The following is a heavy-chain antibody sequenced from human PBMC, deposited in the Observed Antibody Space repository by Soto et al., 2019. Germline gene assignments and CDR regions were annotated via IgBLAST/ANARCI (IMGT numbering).Heavy chain of an antibody. J-gene: IGHJ4*02. CDR3: ATHHRFYSAY. CDR1: GFTFSRVC. Sequence: GGSLSLSCAASGFTFSRVCMHWVRQAPGKRLVWVSRIYSDGSRPMYADSVKGRFTISRDNAKSTLYLQMNSLRAEDTAVYYFATHHRFYSAYWGQGTLVTV. CDR2: IYSDGSRP. V-gene: IGHV3-74*03.